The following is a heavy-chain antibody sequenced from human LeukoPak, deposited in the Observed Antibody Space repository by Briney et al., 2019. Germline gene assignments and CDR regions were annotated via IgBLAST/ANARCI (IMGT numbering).Heavy chain of an antibody. J-gene: IGHJ5*02. V-gene: IGHV4-39*01. CDR1: GGFISNGYY. Sequence: KSSQTLSLTCTVSGGFISNGYYWGWIRQPPGKGLEWIGSVYHSGSTYYNPSLKSRVTISVDTPKRQFALKLTTVTVADTAVHYCARISTVGDAAWGQGTLVTASS. D-gene: IGHD1-26*01. CDR3: ARISTVGDAA. CDR2: VYHSGST.